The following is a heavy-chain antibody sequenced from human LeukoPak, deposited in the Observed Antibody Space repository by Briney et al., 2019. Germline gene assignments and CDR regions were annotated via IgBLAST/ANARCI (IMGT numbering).Heavy chain of an antibody. Sequence: HPGRSLRLSCAASGFTFSSYGIHWVRQAPGKGLEWVAVIWYDGSNKYYADSVKGRVTISRDNSKNWLYLQMNSLRVEDTAVYYCARDRAGYGDGIDYWGQGTLVTVSS. D-gene: IGHD4-17*01. J-gene: IGHJ4*02. CDR1: GFTFSSYG. CDR2: IWYDGSNK. CDR3: ARDRAGYGDGIDY. V-gene: IGHV3-33*01.